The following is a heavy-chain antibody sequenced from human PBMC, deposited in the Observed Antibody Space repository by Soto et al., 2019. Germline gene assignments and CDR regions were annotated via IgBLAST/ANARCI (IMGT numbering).Heavy chain of an antibody. Sequence: GGSLRLSCAASGFTFSSYGMHWVRQAPGKGLEWVAVISYDGSNKYYADSVKGRFTISRDNSKNTLYLQMNSLRAEDTAVYYCAKGSEDIVVVVAATTHGYFDYWGQGTLVTVSS. CDR2: ISYDGSNK. J-gene: IGHJ4*02. D-gene: IGHD2-15*01. V-gene: IGHV3-30*18. CDR3: AKGSEDIVVVVAATTHGYFDY. CDR1: GFTFSSYG.